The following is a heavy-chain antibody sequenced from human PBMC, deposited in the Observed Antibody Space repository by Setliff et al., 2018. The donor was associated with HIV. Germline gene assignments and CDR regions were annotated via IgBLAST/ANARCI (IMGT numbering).Heavy chain of an antibody. CDR1: GYSISSGDYY. D-gene: IGHD2-8*02. CDR2: IYDSEST. V-gene: IGHV4-30-4*08. CDR3: ARVSSTYWYSIFRNYYYHMDV. Sequence: SETLSLTCAVSGYSISSGDYYWSWIRQPPGKGLEWIGNIYDSESTYYNPSLKSRVTISVDTSKNHFSLKLSSVTAADTAVYYCARVSSTYWYSIFRNYYYHMDVWGKGTTVTVSS. J-gene: IGHJ6*03.